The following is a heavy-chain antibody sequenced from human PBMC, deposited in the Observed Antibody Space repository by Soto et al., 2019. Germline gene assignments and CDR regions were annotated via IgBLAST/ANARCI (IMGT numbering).Heavy chain of an antibody. V-gene: IGHV3-23*01. J-gene: IGHJ4*02. Sequence: EVQLLESGGGLVQPGGSLRLSCAASGFTFGNYAMTWVRQAPGKGLEWVSGISGSGGSTYYTDSVKGRFTISRDNSKNTLYLQMNSLRAEDTAVYYCGKASLLRFLDSSFDYWGQGTLVTVSS. D-gene: IGHD3-3*01. CDR3: GKASLLRFLDSSFDY. CDR2: ISGSGGST. CDR1: GFTFGNYA.